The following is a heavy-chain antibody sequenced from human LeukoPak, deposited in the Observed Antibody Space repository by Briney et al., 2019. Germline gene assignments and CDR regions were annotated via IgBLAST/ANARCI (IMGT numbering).Heavy chain of an antibody. CDR3: AKKRGDYYDSSGYSDDY. CDR1: GFTFSSYA. V-gene: IGHV3-23*01. CDR2: ISGSGGST. D-gene: IGHD3-22*01. Sequence: GGSLRLSCAASGFTFSSYAMSWVRQAPGKGLEWVSAISGSGGSTYYADSLKGRFTISRDNSKNTLYLQMNSLRAEDTALYYCAKKRGDYYDSSGYSDDYWGQRTLVTVSS. J-gene: IGHJ4*02.